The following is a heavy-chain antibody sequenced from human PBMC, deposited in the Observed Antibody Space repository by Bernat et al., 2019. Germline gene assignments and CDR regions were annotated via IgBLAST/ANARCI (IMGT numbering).Heavy chain of an antibody. CDR3: ARSGQYSSGWYCIDY. D-gene: IGHD6-19*01. CDR1: GFTFSSYW. CDR2: IKQDGSEK. J-gene: IGHJ4*02. Sequence: EVQLVESGGGLVQPGGSLRLSCAASGFTFSSYWMSWVRQAPGKGLEWVANIKQDGSEKYYVDSVKGRFTISGDNAMNSLYLQMNSLRAEDTAVYYCARSGQYSSGWYCIDYWGQGTLVTVSS. V-gene: IGHV3-7*03.